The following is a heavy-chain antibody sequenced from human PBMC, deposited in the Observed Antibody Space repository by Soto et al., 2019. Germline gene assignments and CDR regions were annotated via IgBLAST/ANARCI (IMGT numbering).Heavy chain of an antibody. CDR2: ISYDGNNK. V-gene: IGHV3-30-3*01. CDR3: AIEVTSYERRGFLHY. D-gene: IGHD3-22*01. J-gene: IGHJ4*02. Sequence: PGGYLRLSCEVSGFTFSMYSMSWARQSPGKGLEWVALISYDGNNKYYADSVKGRFTISRDNSNNTLYLQMHSLRADDTAVYYCAIEVTSYERRGFLHYWGQGALGTGST. CDR1: GFTFSMYS.